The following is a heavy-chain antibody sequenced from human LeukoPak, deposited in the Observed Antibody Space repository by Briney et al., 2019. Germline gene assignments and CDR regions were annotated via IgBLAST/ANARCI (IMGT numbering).Heavy chain of an antibody. J-gene: IGHJ4*02. CDR2: MNPNSGST. Sequence: ASVKVSCKASGYTFTSYDINWVRQATGQGLEWMGWMNPNSGSTGYAQKFQGRVTMTRNTSISTAYMELSSLRSEDTAVYYCARPFITIFGVVAPLDYWGQGTLVTVSS. CDR3: ARPFITIFGVVAPLDY. V-gene: IGHV1-8*01. CDR1: GYTFTSYD. D-gene: IGHD3-3*01.